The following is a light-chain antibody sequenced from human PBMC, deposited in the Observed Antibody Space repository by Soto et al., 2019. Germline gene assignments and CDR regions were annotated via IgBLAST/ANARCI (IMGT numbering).Light chain of an antibody. CDR2: DVS. V-gene: IGLV2-18*02. CDR1: SSDVGSNNR. Sequence: QSALTQPPSVSGSPGQSVAISCTGTSSDVGSNNRVSWYQQPPGSAPKLIIYDVSNRPSGIPDRFSGSKSANTASLTISGLQTEDEADYYCSSYTNSTTYVFGTGTKLTVL. CDR3: SSYTNSTTYV. J-gene: IGLJ1*01.